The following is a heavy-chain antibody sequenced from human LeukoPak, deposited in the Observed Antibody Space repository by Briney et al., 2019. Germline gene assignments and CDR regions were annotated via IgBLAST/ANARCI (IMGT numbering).Heavy chain of an antibody. CDR2: ISSSSSYK. V-gene: IGHV3-21*01. J-gene: IGHJ1*01. Sequence: GGSLRLSCAASGFTFSSYSMNWVRQAPGKGLEWVSSISSSSSYKYYADSVKGRFTISRDNAKNSLYLQMNSLRAEDTAVYYCASSDYGGNSVYFQHWGQGTLVTVSS. CDR1: GFTFSSYS. CDR3: ASSDYGGNSVYFQH. D-gene: IGHD4-23*01.